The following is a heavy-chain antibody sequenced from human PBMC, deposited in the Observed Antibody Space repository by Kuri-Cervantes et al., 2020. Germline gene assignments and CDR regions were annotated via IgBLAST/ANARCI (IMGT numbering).Heavy chain of an antibody. J-gene: IGHJ2*01. CDR1: GGSFSDYY. CDR2: INHSGST. V-gene: IGHV4-34*01. Sequence: SETLSLTCAVYGGSFSDYYWSWIRQPPGKGLEWIGEINHSGSTNYNPSLKSRVTLSVDTSKNQFSLKLSSVTAADTAVYYCARAPQDYYNFWSGAPRYFDLWGRGSPVTVSS. D-gene: IGHD3-3*01. CDR3: ARAPQDYYNFWSGAPRYFDL.